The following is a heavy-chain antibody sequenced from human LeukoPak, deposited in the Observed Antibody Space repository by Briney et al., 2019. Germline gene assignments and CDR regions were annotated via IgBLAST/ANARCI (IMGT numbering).Heavy chain of an antibody. CDR1: GFTFSSCW. D-gene: IGHD6-13*01. V-gene: IGHV3-74*01. J-gene: IGHJ4*02. CDR2: INTDGRSI. CDR3: ATNCAGYFDY. Sequence: RGSPRLSCAASGFTFSSCWMHWVRQVPGKGLVWVSRINTDGRSISYADSVKGRFTISRDNAENTLYLQMNSLRAEDTALYYCATNCAGYFDYWGQGTLVTVSS.